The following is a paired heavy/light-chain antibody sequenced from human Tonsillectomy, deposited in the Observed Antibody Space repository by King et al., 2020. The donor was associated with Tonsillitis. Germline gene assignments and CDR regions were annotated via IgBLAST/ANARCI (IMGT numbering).Heavy chain of an antibody. CDR1: GFSFSNYA. CDR2: ISGSGGST. V-gene: IGHV3-23*01. J-gene: IGHJ4*02. Sequence: EVQLLESGGGLGQPGGSLRLSCAASGFSFSNYAMNWVRQVPGKGPEWVSVISGSGGSTYYADSVKGRFTISRDNSKNTLYLQMNSLSADDTAVYYCAKDMVGGQALAGKIDFWGRGTQVTVSS. D-gene: IGHD6-19*01. CDR3: AKDMVGGQALAGKIDF.
Light chain of an antibody. CDR1: QDISSH. CDR2: AAS. J-gene: IGKJ3*01. Sequence: AIQMTQSPSSLSASTGDRVTITCRASQDISSHLAWYQQKPGKAPNLLIYAASTLQSGVPSRFSGSGSGTDFTLTISCLQSEDFATYYCQQYSTYPRTFGPGTKVDF. CDR3: QQYSTYPRT. V-gene: IGKV1-8*01.